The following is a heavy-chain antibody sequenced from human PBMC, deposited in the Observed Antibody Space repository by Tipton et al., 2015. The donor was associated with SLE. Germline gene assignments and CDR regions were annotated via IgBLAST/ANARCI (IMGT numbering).Heavy chain of an antibody. CDR1: GGSISSGGYY. J-gene: IGHJ4*02. V-gene: IGHV4-39*07. CDR3: AREAAAEGVGFDY. CDR2: IYYSGST. Sequence: TLSLTCTVSGGSISSGGYYWGWIRQPPGKGLEWIGSIYYSGSTNYNPSLKSRVTISVDTSKNQFSLKLSSVTAADTAVYYCAREAAAEGVGFDYWGQGTLVTVSS. D-gene: IGHD6-13*01.